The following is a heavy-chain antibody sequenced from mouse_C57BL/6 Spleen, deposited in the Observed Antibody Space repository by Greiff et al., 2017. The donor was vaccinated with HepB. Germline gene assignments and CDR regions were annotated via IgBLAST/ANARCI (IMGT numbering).Heavy chain of an antibody. Sequence: VQLQQSGPELVKPGASVKISCKASGYAFSSSWMNWVKQRPGKGLEWIGRIYPGDGDTNYNGKFKGKATLTADKSSSTAYMQLSSLTSEDSAVYFCASMITGAYWGQGTLVTVSA. CDR3: ASMITGAY. J-gene: IGHJ3*01. CDR2: IYPGDGDT. CDR1: GYAFSSSW. D-gene: IGHD2-4*01. V-gene: IGHV1-82*01.